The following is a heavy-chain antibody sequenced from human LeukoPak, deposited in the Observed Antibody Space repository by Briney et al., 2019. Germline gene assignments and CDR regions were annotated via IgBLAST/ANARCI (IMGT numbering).Heavy chain of an antibody. CDR1: GDTFTSYD. CDR2: ISAYNGKT. Sequence: ASVKVSCKASGDTFTSYDINWVRQATGQGLEWMGWISAYNGKTSYAQKFQGRVTLTTDTSTNTAYMELRSLKSDDTAVYYCARDLSELKLAWFDPWRQGTLVTVSS. J-gene: IGHJ5*02. V-gene: IGHV1-18*01. CDR3: ARDLSELKLAWFDP. D-gene: IGHD1-14*01.